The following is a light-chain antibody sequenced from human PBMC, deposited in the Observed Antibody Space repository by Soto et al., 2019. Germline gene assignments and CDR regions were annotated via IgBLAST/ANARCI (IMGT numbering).Light chain of an antibody. CDR3: QSSDSSLSGYVV. Sequence: QSVLTQPPSVSGAPGQRVTISCTGSSSNIGAGYDVHWYQQLPGTAPKLLIYGNSNRPSGVPDRFSGSKSGTSASLAITGLQAEDEADYYCQSSDSSLSGYVVFGGGTKATVL. CDR1: SSNIGAGYD. CDR2: GNS. J-gene: IGLJ2*01. V-gene: IGLV1-40*01.